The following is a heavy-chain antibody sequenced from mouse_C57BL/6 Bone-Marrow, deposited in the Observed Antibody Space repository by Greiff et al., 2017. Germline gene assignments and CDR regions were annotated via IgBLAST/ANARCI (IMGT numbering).Heavy chain of an antibody. CDR2: IDPSDSYT. V-gene: IGHV1-59*01. D-gene: IGHD1-1*01. Sequence: QVQLQQPGAELVRPGTSVKLSCKASGYTFTSYWMHWVKQRPGQGLEWIGVIDPSDSYTNYNQKFKGKATLTVDTSSSTAYMQLSSLTSEDSAVYYCARELYYYGSSDGYVDVWGTGTPVTVSS. CDR3: ARELYYYGSSDGYVDV. CDR1: GYTFTSYW. J-gene: IGHJ1*03.